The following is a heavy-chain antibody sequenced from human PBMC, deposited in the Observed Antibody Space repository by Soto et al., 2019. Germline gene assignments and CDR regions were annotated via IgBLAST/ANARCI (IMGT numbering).Heavy chain of an antibody. CDR2: IYSGGST. CDR3: ARVYWHPSYGDNFDY. J-gene: IGHJ4*02. D-gene: IGHD4-17*01. V-gene: IGHV3-66*01. Sequence: EVQLVESGGGLVQPGGSLRLSCAASGFTVSSNYMSWVRQAPGKGLEWVSVIYSGGSTYYADSVKGRFTISRDNSKNSLYLQMNSLRAEDTAVYYCARVYWHPSYGDNFDYWGQGNLVNVSS. CDR1: GFTVSSNY.